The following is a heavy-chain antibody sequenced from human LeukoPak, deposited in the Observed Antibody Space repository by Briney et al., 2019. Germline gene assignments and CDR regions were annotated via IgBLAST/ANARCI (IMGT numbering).Heavy chain of an antibody. J-gene: IGHJ4*02. Sequence: PGGSPRLSSAASVVTLNIYAMSCGRQAPGKGLEWVSAISGSGGSTYYADSVKGRFTISRDNSKKTLYLQMNSPRAEDTAEHYSSRAFYCDCSSYSCLPLHCDYWDQGTLVTVSS. D-gene: IGHD2-21*01. CDR2: ISGSGGST. CDR3: SRAFYCDCSSYSCLPLHCDY. V-gene: IGHV3-23*01. CDR1: VVTLNIYA.